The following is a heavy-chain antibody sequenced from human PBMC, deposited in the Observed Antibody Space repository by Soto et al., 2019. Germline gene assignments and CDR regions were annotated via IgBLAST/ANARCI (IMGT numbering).Heavy chain of an antibody. CDR2: IYYSGST. J-gene: IGHJ6*02. CDR3: ARNSKGKYYYGMNV. CDR1: GGSVSSGSYH. D-gene: IGHD3-22*01. Sequence: SETLSLTCTVSGGSVSSGSYHWSWIRQPPGKGLEWIGYIYYSGSTNYNPSLKSRVTISVDTSKNQFSLKLSSVTAADTAVYYCARNSKGKYYYGMNVWGQGTTVTVSS. V-gene: IGHV4-61*01.